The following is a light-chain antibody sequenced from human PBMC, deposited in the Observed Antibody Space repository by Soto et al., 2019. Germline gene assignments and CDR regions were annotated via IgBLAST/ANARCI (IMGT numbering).Light chain of an antibody. CDR3: QQSYSTPWT. CDR1: QSISSY. Sequence: DIQMTQSPSSLSASVGDRVTITCRASQSISSYLNWYQQKPGKAPKLLIYAASSLQSEVPSRFSGSGSVTDFTITISSLQPEDFATYYCQQSYSTPWTFGQGTKVEIK. J-gene: IGKJ1*01. CDR2: AAS. V-gene: IGKV1-39*01.